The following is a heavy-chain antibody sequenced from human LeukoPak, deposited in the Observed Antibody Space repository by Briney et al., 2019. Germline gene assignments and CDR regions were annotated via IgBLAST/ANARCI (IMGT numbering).Heavy chain of an antibody. D-gene: IGHD6-19*01. CDR2: IKQDGSEK. J-gene: IGHJ4*02. CDR1: GFTFSSYW. CDR3: ARGRSSGWYNDY. V-gene: IGHV3-7*05. Sequence: GVSVRLSCAASGFTFSSYWMSWVRQAPGKGLEWVANIKQDGSEKYYVDSVKGRFTISRDNAKNSLYLQMNSLRAEDTAVYYCARGRSSGWYNDYWGQGTLVTVCS.